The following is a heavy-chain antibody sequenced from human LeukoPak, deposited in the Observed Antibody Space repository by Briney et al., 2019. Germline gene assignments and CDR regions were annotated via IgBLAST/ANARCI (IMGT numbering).Heavy chain of an antibody. D-gene: IGHD3-22*01. CDR1: AFTFGDYW. CDR2: ISGSGYNT. J-gene: IGHJ3*02. V-gene: IGHV3-23*01. Sequence: GGSLRLSCATSAFTFGDYWVSWVRHAPGKGLEWVSAISGSGYNTYYADSVKGRFTISRDNSKNTLYLQMNSLRAEDTAVYYCAKVTVVTYDAFDIWGQGTMVTVSS. CDR3: AKVTVVTYDAFDI.